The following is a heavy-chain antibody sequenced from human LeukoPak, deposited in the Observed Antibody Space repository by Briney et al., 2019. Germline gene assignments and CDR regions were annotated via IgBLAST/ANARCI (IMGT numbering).Heavy chain of an antibody. J-gene: IGHJ6*02. V-gene: IGHV3-9*01. Sequence: PGGSLRLSCAASGFTFDDYAMHWARQAPGKGLEWVSGISWNSGSIGYADSVKGRFTISRDNAKNSLYLQMNSLRAEDTALYYCAKDMAAYCSGGSCYGMDVWGQGTTVTVSS. D-gene: IGHD2-15*01. CDR2: ISWNSGSI. CDR3: AKDMAAYCSGGSCYGMDV. CDR1: GFTFDDYA.